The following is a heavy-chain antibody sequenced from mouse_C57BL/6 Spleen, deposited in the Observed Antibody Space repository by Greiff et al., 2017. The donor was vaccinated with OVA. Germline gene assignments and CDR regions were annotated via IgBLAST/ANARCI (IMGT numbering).Heavy chain of an antibody. CDR2: ISSGSSTI. J-gene: IGHJ4*01. Sequence: DVMLVESGGGLVKPGGSLKLSCAASGFTFSDYGMHWVRQVPEKGLEWVAYISSGSSTIYYVDTVKGRFTISRVNAKNTLFLQMTSLRSEDTTMYYCARLPRYAMDYWGQGTSVTVSS. CDR1: GFTFSDYG. V-gene: IGHV5-17*01. CDR3: ARLPRYAMDY.